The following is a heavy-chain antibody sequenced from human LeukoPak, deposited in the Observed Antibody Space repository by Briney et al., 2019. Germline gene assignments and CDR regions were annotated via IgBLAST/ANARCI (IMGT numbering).Heavy chain of an antibody. J-gene: IGHJ4*02. V-gene: IGHV4-30-2*01. D-gene: IGHD2-2*01. CDR2: IYHSGST. CDR3: ASFCSSTSCRHFDY. Sequence: PSQTLSLTCTVSGGSISSGGYYWSWIRQPPGKGLEWIGYIYHSGSTYYNPSLKSRVTISVDRSKNQFSLKLSSVTAADTAVYYCASFCSSTSCRHFDYWGQGTLVTVSS. CDR1: GGSISSGGYY.